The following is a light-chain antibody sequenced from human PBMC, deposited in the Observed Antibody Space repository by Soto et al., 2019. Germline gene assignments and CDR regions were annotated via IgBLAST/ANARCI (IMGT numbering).Light chain of an antibody. CDR1: QGIRND. CDR2: AAS. Sequence: AIQVPQSPSSLSTAVGARVPITSRASQGIRNDLSWYQQKPGKAPKLLIYAASSLQSGVPSRFSGSGSGTDFTPTISRLEPEDFAVYYCQQYGSPGTFGQGTKVDIK. V-gene: IGKV1-6*02. CDR3: QQYGSPGT. J-gene: IGKJ1*01.